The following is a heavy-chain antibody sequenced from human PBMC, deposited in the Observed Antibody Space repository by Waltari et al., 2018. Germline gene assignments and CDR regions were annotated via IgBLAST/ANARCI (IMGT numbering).Heavy chain of an antibody. Sequence: QVQLVQSGAEVKKPGASVKVSCKASGYTFTGYYMHWVRQAPGQGLEWMGWVNPNSGGTNYAQKLQGRVTMTRDTSIRTAYMELSRRRSDDTAVYYCARGSYYDSRPLLDYWGQGTLVTVSS. CDR1: GYTFTGYY. D-gene: IGHD3-22*01. V-gene: IGHV1-2*02. CDR2: VNPNSGGT. J-gene: IGHJ4*02. CDR3: ARGSYYDSRPLLDY.